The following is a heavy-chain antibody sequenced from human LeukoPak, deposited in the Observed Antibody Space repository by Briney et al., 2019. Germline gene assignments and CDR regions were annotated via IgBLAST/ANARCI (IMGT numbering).Heavy chain of an antibody. Sequence: SETLSLTCTLSGGSISTYYWSWIRQPPGKGLEWIGYIYHSGSTNYNPSLKSRVTISVDTSKTQFSLKLSSVTAADTAVYYCARGGGYASPIGYWGQGALVAASS. J-gene: IGHJ4*02. CDR2: IYHSGST. CDR3: ARGGGYASPIGY. D-gene: IGHD5-12*01. V-gene: IGHV4-59*01. CDR1: GGSISTYY.